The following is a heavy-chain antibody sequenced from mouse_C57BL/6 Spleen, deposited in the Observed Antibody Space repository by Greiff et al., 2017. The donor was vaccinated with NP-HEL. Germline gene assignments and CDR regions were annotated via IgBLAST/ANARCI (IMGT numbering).Heavy chain of an antibody. CDR3: ARHRGGIDY. Sequence: EVQVVESGGDLVKPGGSLKLSCAASGFTFSSYGMSWVRQTPDKRLEWVATISSGGSYTYYPDSVKGRFIISSDNAKNTRYLQMSSLKSDDTAMYYCARHRGGIDYWGQGTSVTVSS. CDR2: ISSGGSYT. V-gene: IGHV5-6*01. J-gene: IGHJ4*01. CDR1: GFTFSSYG.